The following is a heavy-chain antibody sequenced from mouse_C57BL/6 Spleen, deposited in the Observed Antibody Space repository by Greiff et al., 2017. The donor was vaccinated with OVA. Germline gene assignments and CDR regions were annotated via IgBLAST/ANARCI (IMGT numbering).Heavy chain of an antibody. J-gene: IGHJ1*03. CDR1: GYTFTDYE. CDR3: TNYYGSSYKYFDV. D-gene: IGHD1-1*01. CDR2: IDPETGGT. V-gene: IGHV1-15*01. Sequence: QVQLQQSGAELVRPGASVTLSCKASGYTFTDYEMHWVKQTPVHGLEWIGAIDPETGGTAYNQKFKGKAILTADKSSSTAYMELRSLTSEDSAVXYCTNYYGSSYKYFDVWGTGTTVTVSS.